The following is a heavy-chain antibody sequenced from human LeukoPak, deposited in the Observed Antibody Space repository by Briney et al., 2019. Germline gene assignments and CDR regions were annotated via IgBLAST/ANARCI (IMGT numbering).Heavy chain of an antibody. CDR3: ARHVAYGPLEI. J-gene: IGHJ3*02. CDR2: IYHSGTT. Sequence: SETLSLTCTVSGGSLSSSSYFWDWIRQPPGKGLEWIGNIYHSGTTDYNPSLKTRVTMSVDTSNNRFSLQVNSVTAADTAVYYCARHVAYGPLEIWGQGTMVTVSS. CDR1: GGSLSSSSYF. V-gene: IGHV4-39*01. D-gene: IGHD3-10*01.